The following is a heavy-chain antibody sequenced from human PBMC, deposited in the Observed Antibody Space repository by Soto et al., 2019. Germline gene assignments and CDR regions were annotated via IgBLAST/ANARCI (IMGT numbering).Heavy chain of an antibody. CDR2: IKSKTDGGTT. CDR1: GFTFSNAW. J-gene: IGHJ6*02. V-gene: IGHV3-15*07. Sequence: GGSLRLSCAASGFTFSNAWLNWVRQAPGKGLEWVGRIKSKTDGGTTDYAAPVKGRFTISRDDSKNTLYLQMNSLKTGDTAVYYCTTSHPRYYYYGMDVWGQGTTVTVAS. CDR3: TTSHPRYYYYGMDV.